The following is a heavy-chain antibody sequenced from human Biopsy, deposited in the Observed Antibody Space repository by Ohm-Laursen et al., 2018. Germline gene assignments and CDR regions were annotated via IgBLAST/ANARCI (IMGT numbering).Heavy chain of an antibody. CDR2: ILFSGDT. CDR3: ARMPHFDY. V-gene: IGHV4-4*07. D-gene: IGHD2-2*01. Sequence: PSETLSLTCTVTDKSINKYYWSWLRQPAGKGLEYIGRILFSGDTNPDYNPSLKSRVTMSVDTSKNQFSLGLIYVTAADTAVYYCARMPHFDYWGQGILVTVSS. CDR1: DKSINKYY. J-gene: IGHJ4*02.